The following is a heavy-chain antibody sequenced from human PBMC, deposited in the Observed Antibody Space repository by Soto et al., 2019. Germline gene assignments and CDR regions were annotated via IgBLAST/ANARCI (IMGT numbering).Heavy chain of an antibody. CDR3: GREGELLRGVIGVGY. Sequence: QVQLVQSGGEVKKSGDSVNVSCETSGYTFTTYGLTWVRQAPGQGLERMGWISAYSGDTLYAQKFQGRVTLTRDTSPRTAYMEMGGLSSDDTAVYFCGREGELLRGVIGVGYWGQVALVTVSP. J-gene: IGHJ4*02. CDR1: GYTFTTYG. V-gene: IGHV1-18*04. CDR2: ISAYSGDT. D-gene: IGHD1-7*01.